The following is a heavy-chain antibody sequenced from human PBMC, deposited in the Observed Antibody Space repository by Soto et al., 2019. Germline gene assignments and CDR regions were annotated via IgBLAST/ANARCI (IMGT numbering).Heavy chain of an antibody. CDR3: AARVVVAATPGFDP. CDR2: IYHSGST. V-gene: IGHV4-30-2*01. D-gene: IGHD2-15*01. J-gene: IGHJ5*02. CDR1: GGSISSGGYS. Sequence: KTSETLSLTCAVSGGSISSGGYSWSWIRQPPGKGLEWIGYIYHSGSTYYNPSLKSRVTISVDRSKNQFSLKLSSVTAADTAVYYRAARVVVAATPGFDPWGQGTLVTVSS.